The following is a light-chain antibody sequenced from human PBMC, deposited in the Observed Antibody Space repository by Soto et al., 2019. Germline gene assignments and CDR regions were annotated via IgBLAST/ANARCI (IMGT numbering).Light chain of an antibody. CDR1: QGNNSF. V-gene: IGKV1-9*01. J-gene: IGKJ2*01. CDR2: AAS. CDR3: QQLNDRRFS. Sequence: IQLTQSPSSLSASVGDRVTISCRASQGNNSFVAWYQQKSGKAPKLLIYAASTLQSGVPSRFSGSGSGTDFTLIISSLQPEDFATYYCQQLNDRRFSFGQGTKLDIK.